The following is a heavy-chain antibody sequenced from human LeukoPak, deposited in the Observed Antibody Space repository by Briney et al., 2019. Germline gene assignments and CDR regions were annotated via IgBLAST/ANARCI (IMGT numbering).Heavy chain of an antibody. V-gene: IGHV3-74*01. CDR1: GFIFSNYW. CDR2: INSDGITS. D-gene: IGHD1-14*01. J-gene: IGHJ4*02. Sequence: PGGSLRLSCADSGFIFSNYWMHWVRQAPGKGLVWVSRINSDGITSTYADSVKGRFTISRDNAKNTLYLQMNSLRAEDTAVYYCARETAVSGGVFFDYWGQGTLVTVSS. CDR3: ARETAVSGGVFFDY.